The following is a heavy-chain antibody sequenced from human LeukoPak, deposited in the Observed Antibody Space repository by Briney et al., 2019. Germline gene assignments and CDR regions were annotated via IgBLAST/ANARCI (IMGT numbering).Heavy chain of an antibody. CDR3: ATDKGEGNFDWLRY. CDR2: FDPEDGET. D-gene: IGHD3-9*01. Sequence: ASVKVSCXVSGYTLTELSMHWMRQAPGKGLEWMGGFDPEDGETIYAQKFQGRVTMTEDTSTDTAYMELSSLRSEDTAVYYCATDKGEGNFDWLRYWGQGTLVTVSS. J-gene: IGHJ4*02. CDR1: GYTLTELS. V-gene: IGHV1-24*01.